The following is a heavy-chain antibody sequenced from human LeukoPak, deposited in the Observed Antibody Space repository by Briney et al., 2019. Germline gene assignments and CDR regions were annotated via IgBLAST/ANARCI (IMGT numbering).Heavy chain of an antibody. CDR3: ARDNSVGETAWWFDP. CDR2: INPSGSSA. D-gene: IGHD1-26*01. V-gene: IGHV1-46*01. Sequence: RWASVKVSCKASGYSFTSYYMHWVRQAPGQGLEWMGFINPSGSSAAYAQKFQGRLTMTRDMFTSTDYMELTSLTSDDTAVYYCARDNSVGETAWWFDPWGQGTLVTVSS. CDR1: GYSFTSYY. J-gene: IGHJ5*02.